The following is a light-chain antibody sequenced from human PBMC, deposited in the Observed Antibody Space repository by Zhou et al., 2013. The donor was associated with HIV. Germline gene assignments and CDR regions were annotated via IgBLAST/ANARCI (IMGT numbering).Light chain of an antibody. J-gene: IGKJ4*01. CDR3: QQYNNWPPLT. CDR1: QSVSRY. CDR2: AAS. V-gene: IGKV3-15*01. Sequence: EIVLTQSPANLSLSPGETATLSCRASQSVSRYLAWYQQKLGQAPRLLIYAASTRATGIPARFSGSGSGTEFTLTISGLQSEDFAVYYCQQYNNWPPLTFGGGTKVEIK.